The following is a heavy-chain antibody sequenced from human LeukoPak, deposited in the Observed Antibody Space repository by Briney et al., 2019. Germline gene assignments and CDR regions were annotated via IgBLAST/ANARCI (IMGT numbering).Heavy chain of an antibody. CDR3: AKVGLVGEERERFYFDS. J-gene: IGHJ4*02. V-gene: IGHV3-23*01. CDR2: ISASGGST. Sequence: GGSLRLSCAASGFAFSSYAMSWVRQAPGPGQEWVSAISASGGSTYYADSVQGRFTISRDNSHSTLYLQMNSLRAEDTAVFYCAKVGLVGEERERFYFDSWGQGTLITVSS. CDR1: GFAFSSYA. D-gene: IGHD3-10*01.